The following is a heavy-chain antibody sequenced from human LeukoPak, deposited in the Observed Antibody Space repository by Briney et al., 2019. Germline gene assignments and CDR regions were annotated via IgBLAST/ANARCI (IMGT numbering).Heavy chain of an antibody. CDR3: AKDATVGGYFDY. J-gene: IGHJ4*02. Sequence: GGSLRLSCAASGFTFSSYWMSWVRQAPGKGLEWVAVISYDGSNKYYADSVKGRFTISRDNSKNTLYLQMNSLRAEDTAVYYCAKDATVGGYFDYWGQGTLVTVSS. V-gene: IGHV3-30*18. D-gene: IGHD4-23*01. CDR1: GFTFSSYW. CDR2: ISYDGSNK.